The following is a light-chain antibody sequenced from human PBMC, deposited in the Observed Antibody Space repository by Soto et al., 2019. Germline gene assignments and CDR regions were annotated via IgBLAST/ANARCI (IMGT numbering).Light chain of an antibody. V-gene: IGLV4-69*01. CDR2: LNSDGSH. Sequence: QPVLTQSPSASASRGASVKLTCTLSSGHSSYAIAWHQQQPEKGPRYLMKLNSDGSHSRGDGIPDRFSGSSSGAERYLTISSLQSEDEAGYYCQTWGTGIQVFGGGTKLTVL. J-gene: IGLJ2*01. CDR3: QTWGTGIQV. CDR1: SGHSSYA.